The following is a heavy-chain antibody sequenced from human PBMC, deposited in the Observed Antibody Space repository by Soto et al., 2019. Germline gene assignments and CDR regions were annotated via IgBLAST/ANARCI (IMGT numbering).Heavy chain of an antibody. CDR1: GFTFDDYA. CDR2: ISWISGNI. V-gene: IGHV3-9*03. CDR3: VRSKGGYSYGTPFAY. J-gene: IGHJ4*02. Sequence: EVQLEESGGALVQPGRSLRLSCAASGFTFDDYAMHWVRQVLGKGLEWVSSISWISGNIGSADSVKGRFTTYRDNAKNSLYLQMNSLRPADMALYYCVRSKGGYSYGTPFAYWGQGTLVTVSS. D-gene: IGHD5-18*01.